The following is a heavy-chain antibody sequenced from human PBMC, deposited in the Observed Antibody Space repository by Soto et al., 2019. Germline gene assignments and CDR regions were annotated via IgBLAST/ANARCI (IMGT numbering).Heavy chain of an antibody. CDR1: GDAIGSGGDYY. CDR2: SNHRGST. J-gene: IGHJ5*02. CDR3: AREFNFVGYRRLDH. Sequence: QVQLQETGPGLVKPSETLSLTCTVSGDAIGSGGDYYWSWIRQPPGKGLEWIGYSNHRGSTYYNLVLKSRVSLSEDMSKNPFSLKVNSVLSADTAVDHCAREFNFVGYRRLDHWGQGTLVTVSS. D-gene: IGHD3-16*02. V-gene: IGHV4-30-4*01.